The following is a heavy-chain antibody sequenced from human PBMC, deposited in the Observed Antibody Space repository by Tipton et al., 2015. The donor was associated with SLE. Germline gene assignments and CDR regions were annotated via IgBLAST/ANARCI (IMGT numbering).Heavy chain of an antibody. D-gene: IGHD6-19*01. CDR2: IYYSGST. CDR3: ARRGFGGWWFDP. V-gene: IGHV4-59*12. Sequence: LSLTCTVSGGSISSYYWSWVRQPPGKGLEWIGYIYYSGSTNYNPSLKSRVTVSLDTSKNQFSLKLSSVTAADTAVYYCARRGFGGWWFDPWGQGTLVTVSS. CDR1: GGSISSYY. J-gene: IGHJ5*02.